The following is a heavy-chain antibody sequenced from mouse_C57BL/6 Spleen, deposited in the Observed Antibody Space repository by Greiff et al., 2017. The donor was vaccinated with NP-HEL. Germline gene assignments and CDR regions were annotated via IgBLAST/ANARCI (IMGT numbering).Heavy chain of an antibody. CDR1: GYTLTSYW. CDR2: IHPNRGST. D-gene: IGHD3-2*02. Sequence: QVQLQQPGAELVKPGDSVKLSCKASGYTLTSYWTHWVKQRPGQGLEWIGMIHPNRGSTNYNEKFKSKATLTVDKSSSTAYMQLSSLTSEDSAVYYCARGRLTFDYWGQGTTLTVSS. J-gene: IGHJ2*01. V-gene: IGHV1-64*01. CDR3: ARGRLTFDY.